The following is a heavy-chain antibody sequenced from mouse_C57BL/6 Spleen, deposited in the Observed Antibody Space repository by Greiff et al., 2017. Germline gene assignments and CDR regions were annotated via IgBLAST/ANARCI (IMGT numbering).Heavy chain of an antibody. CDR3: TRGIITTVVATNYYAMDY. D-gene: IGHD1-1*01. V-gene: IGHV14-4*01. Sequence: VQLKESGAELVRPGASVKLSCTASGFNIKDDYMHWVKQRPEQGLEWIGWIDPENGDTEYASKFQGQATITADTSSNTAYLQLSSLTSEDTAVYYCTRGIITTVVATNYYAMDYWGQGTSVTVSS. J-gene: IGHJ4*01. CDR2: IDPENGDT. CDR1: GFNIKDDY.